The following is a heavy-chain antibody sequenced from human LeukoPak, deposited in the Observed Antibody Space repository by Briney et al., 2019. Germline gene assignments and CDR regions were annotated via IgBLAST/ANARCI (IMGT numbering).Heavy chain of an antibody. J-gene: IGHJ6*02. CDR1: GFTFSTYW. D-gene: IGHD2-2*02. Sequence: PGRSLRLSCAASGFTFSTYWMSWVRQAPGKGLEWVANIKQDGSEKYYVDSVKGRFTISRDNAKNSLYLQMNSLRAEDTAVYYCARAGYCSSTSCYTTSYGMDVWGQGTTVTVSS. V-gene: IGHV3-7*01. CDR3: ARAGYCSSTSCYTTSYGMDV. CDR2: IKQDGSEK.